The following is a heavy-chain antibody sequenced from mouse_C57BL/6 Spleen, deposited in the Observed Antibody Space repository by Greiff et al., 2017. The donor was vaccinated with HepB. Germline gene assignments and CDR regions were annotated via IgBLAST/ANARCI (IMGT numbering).Heavy chain of an antibody. J-gene: IGHJ1*03. V-gene: IGHV5-4*03. D-gene: IGHD2-5*01. CDR2: ISDGGSYT. Sequence: EVKLVESGGGLVKPGGSLKLSCAASGFTFSSYAMSWVRQTPEKRLEWVATISDGGSYTYYPDNVKGRFTISRDNAKNNLYLQMSHLKSEDTAMYYCARDSYYSNTGYFDVWGTGTTVTVSS. CDR3: ARDSYYSNTGYFDV. CDR1: GFTFSSYA.